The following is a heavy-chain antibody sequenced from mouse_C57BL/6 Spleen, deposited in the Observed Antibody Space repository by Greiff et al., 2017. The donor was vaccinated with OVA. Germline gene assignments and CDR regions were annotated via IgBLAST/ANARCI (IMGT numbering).Heavy chain of an antibody. CDR2: IYPGDGDT. J-gene: IGHJ4*01. D-gene: IGHD1-1*01. Sequence: VKLQQSGAELVKPGASVKISCKASGYSFSSYWMNWVKQRPGKGLEWIGQIYPGDGDTNYNGKFKGKATLTADKSSSTAYMQLSSLTSEDSAVYFCARTTVVDYYAMDYWGQGTSVTVSS. CDR3: ARTTVVDYYAMDY. V-gene: IGHV1-80*01. CDR1: GYSFSSYW.